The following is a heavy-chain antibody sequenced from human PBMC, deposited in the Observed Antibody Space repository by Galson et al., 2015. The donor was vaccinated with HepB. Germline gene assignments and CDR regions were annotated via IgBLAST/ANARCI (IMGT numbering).Heavy chain of an antibody. CDR3: ARGLYGSGSTDAFDI. CDR2: ISAYKGYT. CDR1: GFTFSAYG. V-gene: IGHV1-18*01. Sequence: SVKVSCKASGFTFSAYGISWVRQAPGQGLEWMGWISAYKGYTDCTQKFQGRVTMTTANSTSTAYMELRSLRSDDTAVYYCARGLYGSGSTDAFDIWAQGTMVTVSS. J-gene: IGHJ3*02. D-gene: IGHD3-10*01.